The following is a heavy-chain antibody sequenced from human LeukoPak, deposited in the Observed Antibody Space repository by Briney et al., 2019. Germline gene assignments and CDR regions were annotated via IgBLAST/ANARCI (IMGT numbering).Heavy chain of an antibody. D-gene: IGHD3-22*01. J-gene: IGHJ4*02. CDR3: ARSGLYYYDSSGYYSSYDY. Sequence: PGGSLRLSCAASGFTFSSYAMHWVRQAPGKGLEWVSVIYSGGSTYYADSVKGRFTISRDNSKNTLYLQMNSLRAEDTAVYYCARSGLYYYDSSGYYSSYDYWGQGTLVTVSS. V-gene: IGHV3-66*01. CDR1: GFTFSSYA. CDR2: IYSGGST.